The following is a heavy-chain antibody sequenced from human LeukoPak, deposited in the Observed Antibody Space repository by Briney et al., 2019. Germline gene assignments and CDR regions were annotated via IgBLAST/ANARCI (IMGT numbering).Heavy chain of an antibody. CDR3: ARSRGSYRHDGAFDI. Sequence: GGSLRLSCAASGFTFSSYWMHWVRQAPGKGLVWVSRINSDGSSTSYADSVKGRFTISRDSAKSTLYLQMNSLRAEDTAVYYCARSRGSYRHDGAFDIWGQGTMVTVSS. J-gene: IGHJ3*02. D-gene: IGHD1-26*01. V-gene: IGHV3-74*01. CDR1: GFTFSSYW. CDR2: INSDGSST.